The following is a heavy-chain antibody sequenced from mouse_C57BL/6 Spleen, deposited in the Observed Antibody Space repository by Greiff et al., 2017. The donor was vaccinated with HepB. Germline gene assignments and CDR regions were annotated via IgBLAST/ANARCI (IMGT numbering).Heavy chain of an antibody. CDR3: ASGGY. J-gene: IGHJ2*01. V-gene: IGHV1-82*01. CDR2: IYPGDGDT. CDR1: GYAFSSSW. Sequence: VQLQQSGAELVKPGASVKMSCKASGYAFSSSWMNWVKQRPGQGLEWIGRIYPGDGDTNYNEKFKGKATLTADKSSSTAYMQLSSLTAEDSAVYFCASGGYWGKGTTLTVSS.